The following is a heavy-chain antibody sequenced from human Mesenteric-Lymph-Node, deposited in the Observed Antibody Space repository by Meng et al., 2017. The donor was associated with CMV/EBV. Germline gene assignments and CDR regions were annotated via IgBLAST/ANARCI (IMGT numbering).Heavy chain of an antibody. V-gene: IGHV6-1*01. CDR3: ARGPGGRFDY. J-gene: IGHJ4*02. Sequence: ISGDSVSSNNTAWNWIRQAPSRGLEWLGRTYYRSKWYNDYAVSVKSRITINPDTSKNQFSLQLNSVTPEDTAVYYCARGPGGRFDYWGQGTLVTVSS. CDR2: TYYRSKWYN. D-gene: IGHD3-10*01. CDR1: GDSVSSNNTA.